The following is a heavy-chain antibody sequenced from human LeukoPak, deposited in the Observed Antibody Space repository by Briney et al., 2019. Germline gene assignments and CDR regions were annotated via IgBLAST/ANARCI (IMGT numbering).Heavy chain of an antibody. CDR3: ARGPEAYRSFWSGYYTGTKGDAFDI. J-gene: IGHJ3*02. Sequence: ASVKVSCKASGYTFTGYYMHWVRQAPGQGLEWMGWINPNSGNTGYAQKFQGRATITRNTSISTAYMELSSLRSEDTAVYYCARGPEAYRSFWSGYYTGTKGDAFDIWGQGTMVTVSS. D-gene: IGHD3-3*01. V-gene: IGHV1-8*03. CDR2: INPNSGNT. CDR1: GYTFTGYY.